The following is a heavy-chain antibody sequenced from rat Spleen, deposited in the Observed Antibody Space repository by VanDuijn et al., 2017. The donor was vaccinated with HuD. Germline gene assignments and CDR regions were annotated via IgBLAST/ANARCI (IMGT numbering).Heavy chain of an antibody. CDR3: ARHGYDGSYYYWDY. D-gene: IGHD1-12*02. CDR1: GFAFSSFP. J-gene: IGHJ2*01. V-gene: IGHV5-25*01. CDR2: ISSGGGGI. Sequence: EVRLVESDGGLVQPGGSLQLSCAASGFAFSSFPMAWVRQAPKKGLEWVAYISSGGGGIYYPDSVKGRFTISRDNAKSTLYLQMESLRSEDTATYYCARHGYDGSYYYWDYWGQGVMVTVSS.